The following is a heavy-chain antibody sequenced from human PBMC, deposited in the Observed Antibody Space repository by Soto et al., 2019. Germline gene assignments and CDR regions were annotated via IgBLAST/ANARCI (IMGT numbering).Heavy chain of an antibody. CDR3: ARRLYGDYDY. CDR2: ISTYNGNT. CDR1: GYSFTTSG. D-gene: IGHD4-17*01. J-gene: IGHJ4*02. Sequence: QAQLVQSGAEVKEPGASVKVSCKASGYSFTTSGITSVRQAPGQGLEWMGWISTYNGNTNYAQKLQHRVTLTTDTSPRTAYMELRSLRSDDTAVYYCARRLYGDYDYWGQGTLVTVSS. V-gene: IGHV1-18*01.